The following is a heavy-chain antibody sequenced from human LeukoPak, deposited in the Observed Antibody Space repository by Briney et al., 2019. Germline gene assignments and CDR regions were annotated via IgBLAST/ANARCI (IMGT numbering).Heavy chain of an antibody. Sequence: GGSLRLSCAASGFTFSNYAMHWVRQAPGKGLEWVAVISYDGSNKYYADSVKGRFTISRDNSKNTLYLQMNSLRAEDTAVYYCAELGITMIGGVWGKGTTVTISS. J-gene: IGHJ6*04. CDR3: AELGITMIGGV. V-gene: IGHV3-30*04. CDR1: GFTFSNYA. CDR2: ISYDGSNK. D-gene: IGHD3-10*02.